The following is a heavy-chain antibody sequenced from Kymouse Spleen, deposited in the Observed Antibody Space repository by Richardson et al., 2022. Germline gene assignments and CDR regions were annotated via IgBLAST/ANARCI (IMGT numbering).Heavy chain of an antibody. D-gene: IGHD3-10*01. CDR1: GFTVSSNY. J-gene: IGHJ6*02. CDR3: AKGSGSYYNYYYYGMDV. V-gene: IGHV3-53*01. Sequence: EVQLVESGGGLIQPGGSLRLSCAASGFTVSSNYMSWVRQAPGKGLEWVSVIYSGGSTYYADSVKGRFTISRDNSKNTLYLQMNSLRAEDTAVYYCAKGSGSYYNYYYYGMDVWGQGTTVTVSS. CDR2: IYSGGST.